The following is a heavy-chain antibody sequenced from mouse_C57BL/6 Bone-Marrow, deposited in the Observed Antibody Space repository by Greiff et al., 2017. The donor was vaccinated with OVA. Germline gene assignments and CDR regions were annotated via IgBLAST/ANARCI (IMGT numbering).Heavy chain of an antibody. V-gene: IGHV1-39*01. CDR2: INPNYGTT. J-gene: IGHJ2*01. D-gene: IGHD2-5*01. CDR3: ARKGDYYSNYEGGSDY. CDR1: GYSFTDYN. Sequence: VQLKESGPELVKPGASVKISCKASGYSFTDYNMNWVKQSNGKSLEWIGVINPNYGTTSYNQKFKGKATLTVDQSSSTAYMQLNSLTSEDSAVYYCARKGDYYSNYEGGSDYWGQGTTLTVSS.